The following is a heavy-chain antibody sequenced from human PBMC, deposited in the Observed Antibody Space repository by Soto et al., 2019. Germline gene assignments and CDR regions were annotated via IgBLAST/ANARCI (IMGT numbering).Heavy chain of an antibody. V-gene: IGHV3-23*01. CDR3: AKGGRGSGSQNWFDP. J-gene: IGHJ5*02. D-gene: IGHD3-10*01. CDR2: ISGSGSST. CDR1: GFTSSIYA. Sequence: GQLLESGGVLVQPGESLRLSCAVSGFTSSIYAMSWVRQAPGKGLEWVSGISGSGSSTYYTDSVKGRFTISRDNSKNTLYLQMNSLRADDTAVYYCAKGGRGSGSQNWFDPWGQGTLVTVSS.